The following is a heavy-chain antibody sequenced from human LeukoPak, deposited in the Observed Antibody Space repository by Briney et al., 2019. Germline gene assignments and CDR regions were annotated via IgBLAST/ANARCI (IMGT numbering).Heavy chain of an antibody. J-gene: IGHJ6*02. CDR3: ARAAAVAGYVHYGMDV. D-gene: IGHD6-19*01. CDR2: INHSGST. V-gene: IGHV4-34*01. CDR1: GGSFSGYY. Sequence: SETLSLTCAVYGGSFSGYYWSWIRQPPGKGLEWIGEINHSGSTNYNPSLKSRVTISVDTSKNQFSLKLSSVTAADTAVYYCARAAAVAGYVHYGMDVWGQGTTVTVSS.